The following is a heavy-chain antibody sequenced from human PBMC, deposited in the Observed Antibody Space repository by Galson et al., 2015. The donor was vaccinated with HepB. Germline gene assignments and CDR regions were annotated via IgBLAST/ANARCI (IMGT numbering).Heavy chain of an antibody. V-gene: IGHV1-18*04. CDR3: ARALGEIAVAAIFFDF. J-gene: IGHJ4*02. Sequence: SVKVSCKASGYTFTDFGISWVRQAPGQGLEWLGWISAYNGDKNYAQKLQGRVTMTTDTSTSTAYMELRSLRSDDTAVYYCARALGEIAVAAIFFDFWGQGTLVTVSS. CDR1: GYTFTDFG. D-gene: IGHD6-19*01. CDR2: ISAYNGDK.